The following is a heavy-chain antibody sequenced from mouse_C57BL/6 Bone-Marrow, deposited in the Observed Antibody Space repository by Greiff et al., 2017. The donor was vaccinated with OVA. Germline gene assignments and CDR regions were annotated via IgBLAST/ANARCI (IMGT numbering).Heavy chain of an antibody. CDR2: IDPENGDT. J-gene: IGHJ2*01. CDR3: ITTVVARAFFDY. Sequence: EVQLQESGAELVRPGASVKLSCTASGFNIKDDYLHWVKQRPEQGLEWIGWIDPENGDTEYASKFQGKATITADTYSNTAYLQLSSLTSEDTAVYYCITTVVARAFFDYWGQGTTLTVSS. CDR1: GFNIKDDY. D-gene: IGHD1-1*01. V-gene: IGHV14-4*01.